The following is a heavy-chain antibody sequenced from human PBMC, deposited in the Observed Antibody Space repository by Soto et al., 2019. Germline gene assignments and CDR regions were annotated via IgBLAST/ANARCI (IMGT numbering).Heavy chain of an antibody. V-gene: IGHV3-30*18. CDR1: GFTFKTYG. J-gene: IGHJ4*02. Sequence: GGSLRLSCAASGFTFKTYGIHFFRHSPFKWLEWVAVISHDGNNEDYADSVRGRFTISRDNSKNMLFLEMNSLRVEDTAVYFCAKDLTPLALFGVIDYWGQGALVTVSS. CDR2: ISHDGNNE. D-gene: IGHD3-3*01. CDR3: AKDLTPLALFGVIDY.